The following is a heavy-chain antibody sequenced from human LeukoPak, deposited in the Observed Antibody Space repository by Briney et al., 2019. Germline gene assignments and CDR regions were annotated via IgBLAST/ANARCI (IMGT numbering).Heavy chain of an antibody. V-gene: IGHV4-39*01. D-gene: IGHD3-22*01. Sequence: SETLSLTCTVSGGSISSSSYYWGWIRQPPGKGLEWIGSIYYSGSTYYNPSLKSRVTISVDTSKNQFSLKLSSVTAADTAVYYRARRYPYYYDSSGYIVNWFDPWGQGTLVTVSS. J-gene: IGHJ5*02. CDR2: IYYSGST. CDR1: GGSISSSSYY. CDR3: ARRYPYYYDSSGYIVNWFDP.